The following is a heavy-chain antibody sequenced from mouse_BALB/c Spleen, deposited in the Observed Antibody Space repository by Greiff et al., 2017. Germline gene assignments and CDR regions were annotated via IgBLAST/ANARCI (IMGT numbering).Heavy chain of an antibody. V-gene: IGHV1-4*01. CDR2: INPSSGYT. CDR1: GYTFTSYT. J-gene: IGHJ4*01. CDR3: ASLALRLYNAMDY. D-gene: IGHD1-2*01. Sequence: QVQLQQSGAELARPGASVKMSCKASGYTFTSYTMHCVKQRPGQGLEWIGYINPSSGYTNYNQKFKDKATLTADKSSSTAYMQLSSLTSEDSAVYYCASLALRLYNAMDYWGQGTSVTVSS.